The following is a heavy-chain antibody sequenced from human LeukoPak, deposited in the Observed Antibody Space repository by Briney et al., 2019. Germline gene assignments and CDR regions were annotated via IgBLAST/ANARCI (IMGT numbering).Heavy chain of an antibody. V-gene: IGHV1-46*01. J-gene: IGHJ3*01. CDR3: ARTNWVAVTRDAFDV. CDR2: VSPRGGST. D-gene: IGHD2-15*01. Sequence: ASVKVSCKASGYTFFNYYIHWVRQARGQGLEWMGVVSPRGGSTRFAQTFQGRVNVTMDTSTSTVYMELNSLQSDDTAMYYCARTNWVAVTRDAFDVWGQGTMVTVSS. CDR1: GYTFFNYY.